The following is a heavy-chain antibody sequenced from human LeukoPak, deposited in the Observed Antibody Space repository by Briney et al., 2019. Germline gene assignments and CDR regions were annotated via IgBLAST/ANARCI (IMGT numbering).Heavy chain of an antibody. CDR3: AINAHYYYYYMDV. CDR1: GYTLTGYY. V-gene: IGHV1-8*03. J-gene: IGHJ6*03. Sequence: GASVKVSCKASGYTLTGYYIHWVRQAPGQGLEWMGWMNPNSGNTGYAQKFQGRVTITRNTSISTAYMELSSLRSEDTAVYYCAINAHYYYYYMDVWGKGTTVTVSS. D-gene: IGHD2-2*01. CDR2: MNPNSGNT.